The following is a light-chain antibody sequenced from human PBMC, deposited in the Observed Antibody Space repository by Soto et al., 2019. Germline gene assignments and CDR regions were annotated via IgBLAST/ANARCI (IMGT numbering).Light chain of an antibody. Sequence: QSVLTQPPSVSGAPGQRVTISCTGSSSNIGAGYDVHWYQQLPGTAPKLLIYGNNNRPSGVPDRFSGSKSGTSASLAITGLQAEDEADYYWQSYDSSLSRVFGGGTKVTVL. CDR2: GNN. V-gene: IGLV1-40*01. J-gene: IGLJ2*01. CDR3: QSYDSSLSRV. CDR1: SSNIGAGYD.